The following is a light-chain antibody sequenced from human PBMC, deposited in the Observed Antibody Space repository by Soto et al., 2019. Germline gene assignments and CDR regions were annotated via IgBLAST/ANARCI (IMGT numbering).Light chain of an antibody. V-gene: IGKV1-39*01. J-gene: IGKJ1*01. Sequence: IQMTQSPSSLSASVGDRVTITCRASQSISSHLNWYQKKPGKAPRLLMYAASRLQSGVPSRFSGSGSGTDFTLTISSPQPEDFATYYCQQSYSTPQTYRQGTKVDIK. CDR3: QQSYSTPQT. CDR2: AAS. CDR1: QSISSH.